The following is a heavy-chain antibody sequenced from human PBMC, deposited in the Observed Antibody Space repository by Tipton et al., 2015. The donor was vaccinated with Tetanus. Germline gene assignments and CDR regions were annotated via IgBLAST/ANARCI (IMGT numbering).Heavy chain of an antibody. CDR2: IYPGDSDT. Sequence: VQLVQSGGEVKKPGESLKISCKGSGYIFNNYWIGWVRQKPGKGLEWIGIIYPGDSDTRYSPSVQGQVTISVDKSINTAYLQWSSLKASDPSMFYCARAHCTDGVCNFDFWGQGALVTVAS. J-gene: IGHJ4*02. CDR3: ARAHCTDGVCNFDF. D-gene: IGHD2-8*01. CDR1: GYIFNNYW. V-gene: IGHV5-51*01.